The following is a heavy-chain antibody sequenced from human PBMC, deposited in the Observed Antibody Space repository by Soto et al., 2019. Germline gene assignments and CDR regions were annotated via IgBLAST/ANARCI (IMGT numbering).Heavy chain of an antibody. CDR1: GFTFSSYA. CDR2: ISGSGGST. Sequence: GGSLRLSCAASGFTFSSYAMSWVRQAPGKGLEWVSAISGSGGSTYYADSVKGRFTISRDNSKNTLYLQMNSLRAEDTAVYYCAKKNGPPQLSFYGSGSYAQSVLPDVWGKGTTVTVSS. D-gene: IGHD3-10*01. CDR3: AKKNGPPQLSFYGSGSYAQSVLPDV. J-gene: IGHJ6*04. V-gene: IGHV3-23*01.